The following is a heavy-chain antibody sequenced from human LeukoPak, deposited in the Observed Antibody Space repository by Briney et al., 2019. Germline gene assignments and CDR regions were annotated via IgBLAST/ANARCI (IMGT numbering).Heavy chain of an antibody. V-gene: IGHV3-23*01. CDR1: GITFSTYA. J-gene: IGHJ4*02. CDR3: AKYLRPPPQFH. Sequence: PGGSLRLSCAAAGITFSTYAMTWVRQAPGKGLEWVSAISGSGGSTYYAVSVKGRFTISRDNSRNTLYLQMNSLRAEDTAVYYCAKYLRPPPQFHWGQGTLVTVSS. CDR2: ISGSGGST.